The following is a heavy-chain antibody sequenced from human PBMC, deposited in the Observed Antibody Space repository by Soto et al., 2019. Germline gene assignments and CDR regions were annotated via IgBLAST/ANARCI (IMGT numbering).Heavy chain of an antibody. D-gene: IGHD6-19*01. CDR2: IKSKTDGGTT. Sequence: GGSLRLSCAASGFTFSNAWMNWVHQAPGKGLEWVGRIKSKTDGGTTDYAAPVKGRFTISRDDSKNTLYLQMNSLRREDTAVYYCAGGSGWYIHQWGQGTLVTVSS. CDR3: AGGSGWYIHQ. V-gene: IGHV3-15*07. J-gene: IGHJ1*01. CDR1: GFTFSNAW.